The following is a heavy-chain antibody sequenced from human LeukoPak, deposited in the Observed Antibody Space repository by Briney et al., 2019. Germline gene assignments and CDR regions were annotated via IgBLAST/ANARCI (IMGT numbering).Heavy chain of an antibody. CDR3: ARSPSGSYFHWFDP. Sequence: ASVKVSCKASGYTFTGYYMHWVRQAPGQGLEWMGWISAYNGNTNYAQKLQGRVTMTTDTSTSTAYMELRSLRSDDTAVYYCARSPSGSYFHWFDPWGQGTLVTVSS. CDR1: GYTFTGYY. CDR2: ISAYNGNT. D-gene: IGHD1-26*01. J-gene: IGHJ5*02. V-gene: IGHV1-18*04.